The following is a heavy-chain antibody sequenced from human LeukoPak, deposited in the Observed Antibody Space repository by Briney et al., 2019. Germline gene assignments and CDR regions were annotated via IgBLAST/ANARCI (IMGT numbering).Heavy chain of an antibody. V-gene: IGHV1-46*01. CDR1: GYTFTSYY. D-gene: IGHD3-3*01. Sequence: ASVKVSCKASGYTFTSYYMHWVRQAPGQGLEWMGIINPSGGSTSYAQKFQGRVTMTSDTSISTAHMDLMRLRSDDTAVYYCARVKEWSGGYWGQGTLITVSS. J-gene: IGHJ4*02. CDR2: INPSGGST. CDR3: ARVKEWSGGY.